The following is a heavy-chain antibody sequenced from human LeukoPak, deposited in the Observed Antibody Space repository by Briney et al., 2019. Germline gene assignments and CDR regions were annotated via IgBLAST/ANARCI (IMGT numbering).Heavy chain of an antibody. CDR1: GYTFSSYT. CDR3: ARDLSETYSDYYFDY. Sequence: ASVKVSCKASGYTFSSYTMSWVRQAPGQGLEWMGWINTNTGNPTYAQGFTGRFVFSLDTSVSTAYLQISSLKADDTAVYYCARDLSETYSDYYFDYWGQGTLVTVSS. V-gene: IGHV7-4-1*02. J-gene: IGHJ4*02. CDR2: INTNTGNP. D-gene: IGHD1-26*01.